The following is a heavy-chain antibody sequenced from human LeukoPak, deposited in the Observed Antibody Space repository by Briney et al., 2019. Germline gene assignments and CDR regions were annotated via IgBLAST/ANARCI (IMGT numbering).Heavy chain of an antibody. CDR1: GFTFSSYA. CDR3: ARADYGGPFDY. V-gene: IGHV3-30-3*01. Sequence: QPGRSLRLSCAASGFTFSSYAMHWVRQAPGKGLEWVAVISYDGSNKYYADSVKGRFTISRDNSKNTLYLQMNSLRAEDTAVYYCARADYGGPFDYWAREPWSPSPQ. D-gene: IGHD4-23*01. J-gene: IGHJ4*02. CDR2: ISYDGSNK.